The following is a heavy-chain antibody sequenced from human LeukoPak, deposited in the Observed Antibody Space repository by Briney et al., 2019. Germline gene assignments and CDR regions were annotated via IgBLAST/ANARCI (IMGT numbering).Heavy chain of an antibody. CDR1: GGSFSGYY. CDR3: ARSIAAAAPRFDP. V-gene: IGHV4-34*01. Sequence: SETLSLTCAVYGGSFSGYYWSWIRQPPGKGLEWIGEINHSGSTNYNPSLKSRVTISVDTSKNQFSLKLSSVTAADTAVYYCARSIAAAAPRFDPWGQGTLVTVSS. CDR2: INHSGST. J-gene: IGHJ5*02. D-gene: IGHD6-13*01.